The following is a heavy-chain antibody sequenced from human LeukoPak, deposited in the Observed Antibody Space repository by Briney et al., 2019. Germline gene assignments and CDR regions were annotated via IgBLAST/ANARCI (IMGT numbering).Heavy chain of an antibody. CDR1: GFTFSTYS. CDR2: VTGSSTSI. Sequence: GGSLRLSCAASGFTFSTYSMNWVRQAPGKGLEWVSSVTGSSTSIYYADPVKGRFTISRDNAKNSLYLQMNSLRAEDTAVYYCARTYYDILTGYNPYFDYWGQGTLVTVSS. D-gene: IGHD3-9*01. J-gene: IGHJ4*02. CDR3: ARTYYDILTGYNPYFDY. V-gene: IGHV3-21*01.